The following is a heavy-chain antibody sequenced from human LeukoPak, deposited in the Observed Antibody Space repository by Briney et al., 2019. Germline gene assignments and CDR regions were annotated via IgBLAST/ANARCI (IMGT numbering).Heavy chain of an antibody. D-gene: IGHD5-18*01. J-gene: IGHJ3*02. CDR2: IYSGGST. V-gene: IGHV3-66*01. CDR3: AREDTAMVSDAFDI. CDR1: GFTVSSNY. Sequence: GGSLRLSCAASGFTVSSNYMSWVRQAPGKGLEWVSVIYSGGSTYYADSVKGRFTISRDNSKNTLYLQMNSLRAEDTAVYYCAREDTAMVSDAFDIWGQGTMVTVSS.